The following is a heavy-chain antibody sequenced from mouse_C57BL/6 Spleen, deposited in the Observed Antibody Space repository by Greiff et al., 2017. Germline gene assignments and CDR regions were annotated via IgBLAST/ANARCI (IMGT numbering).Heavy chain of an antibody. Sequence: VQLKQSGPELVKPGASVKISCKASGYTFTDYYMNWVKQSHGKSLEWIGDINPNNGGTSYNQKFKGKATLTVDKSSSTAYMELRSLTSEDSAVYYCARGGYYGSSYLGYFDVWGTGTTVTVSS. CDR2: INPNNGGT. CDR3: ARGGYYGSSYLGYFDV. CDR1: GYTFTDYY. V-gene: IGHV1-26*01. D-gene: IGHD1-1*01. J-gene: IGHJ1*03.